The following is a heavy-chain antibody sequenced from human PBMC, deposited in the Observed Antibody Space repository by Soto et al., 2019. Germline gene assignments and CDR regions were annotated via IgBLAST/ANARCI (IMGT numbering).Heavy chain of an antibody. V-gene: IGHV1-69*01. J-gene: IGHJ5*02. CDR1: GDTFSRYA. CDR2: IIPIFHKA. Sequence: QVQLVQSGAEVKKPGSSVKVSCKASGDTFSRYAISWVRQAPVQGLEWMGGIIPIFHKAKYAQKFQGRVTITADESTSTAYMELSSLRSEDTAVYYCARDPNSNYGENWFDPWGQGTLVTVSS. CDR3: ARDPNSNYGENWFDP. D-gene: IGHD1-7*01.